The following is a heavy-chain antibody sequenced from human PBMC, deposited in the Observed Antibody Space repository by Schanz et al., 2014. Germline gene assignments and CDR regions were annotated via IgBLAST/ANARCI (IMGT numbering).Heavy chain of an antibody. V-gene: IGHV3-23*01. CDR2: ISSGGGST. Sequence: EVQLLESGGGLVQPGGSLRLSCASSGFSFTTYAMSWVRQAPGKGLEWVSSISSGGGSTYYADSVKGRFTISRDNSKNTLYLQMKSLRAEDTAVYYCARVKYCTITRCYRTETEGIYYMDVWGKGTTVTVPS. D-gene: IGHD2-2*01. CDR3: ARVKYCTITRCYRTETEGIYYMDV. J-gene: IGHJ6*03. CDR1: GFSFTTYA.